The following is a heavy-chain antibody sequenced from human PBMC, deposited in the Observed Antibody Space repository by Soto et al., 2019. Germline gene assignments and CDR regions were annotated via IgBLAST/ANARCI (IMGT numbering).Heavy chain of an antibody. V-gene: IGHV1-69*06. J-gene: IGHJ4*02. D-gene: IGHD3-22*01. CDR3: AKDGYDSSDY. CDR2: ISPIFGTA. CDR1: GGILNSYA. Sequence: QVQLVQSGAEVKKPGSSVKVSCKASGGILNSYAISWVRQAPGQGLEWMGGISPIFGTANYAQKFQGRVTITADKSTSTAYMELSSLRSEDTAVYYCAKDGYDSSDYWGQGTLVTVSS.